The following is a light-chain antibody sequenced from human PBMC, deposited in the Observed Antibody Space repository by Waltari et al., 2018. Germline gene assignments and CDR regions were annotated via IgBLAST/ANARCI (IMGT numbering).Light chain of an antibody. J-gene: IGKJ1*01. CDR1: QSVGTS. CDR3: QMYVRLPAT. CDR2: HAS. V-gene: IGKV3-20*01. Sequence: EIVLTQSPGTLSLSQGDRATLSCRASQSVGTSLAWYQQKPGQAPRLLIYHASVWATGIPDRFSGGGSGTDFSLTISRLEPEDFAVYYCQMYVRLPATFGQGTKVEVK.